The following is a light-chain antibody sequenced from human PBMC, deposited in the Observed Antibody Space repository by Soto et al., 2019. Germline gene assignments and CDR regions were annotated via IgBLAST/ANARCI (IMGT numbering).Light chain of an antibody. CDR2: AAS. CDR1: QSVTIY. J-gene: IGKJ4*01. V-gene: IGKV1-39*01. CDR3: QQSYSTPLT. Sequence: DIQMTQSPSSLSASVGDRLTITCRASQSVTIYLHWYQHKPGEAPKLLIYAASSLQSGVPSRFSGSGSGTDFTLTISSLQPEDFATYYCQQSYSTPLTFGGGTKVEIK.